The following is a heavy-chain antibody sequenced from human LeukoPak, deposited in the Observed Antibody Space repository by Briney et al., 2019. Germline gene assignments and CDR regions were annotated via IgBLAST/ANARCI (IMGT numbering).Heavy chain of an antibody. CDR3: ARDGGIAVAGQGPLDY. J-gene: IGHJ4*02. CDR1: GFTFSSYW. D-gene: IGHD6-19*01. Sequence: GGSLRLSCAASGFTFSSYWMNWVRQAPGKGLEWVANIKRDGNEKNYVDSVKGRFTISRDNAKNSLYLQMNSLRAEDTAVYYCARDGGIAVAGQGPLDYWGQGTLVTVSS. CDR2: IKRDGNEK. V-gene: IGHV3-7*01.